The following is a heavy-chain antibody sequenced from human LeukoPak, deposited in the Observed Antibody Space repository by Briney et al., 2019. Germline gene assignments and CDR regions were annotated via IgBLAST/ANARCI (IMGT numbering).Heavy chain of an antibody. CDR1: GFTFSTYA. Sequence: PGGSLRLSCAASGFTFSTYAMTWVRQAPGKGLEWVSSITSSGGGTYYADSVRGRFTISRDNSKNTLYLQMKSLRVEDTAVYYFARSPLGMWFDSWGQGTLVTVSS. V-gene: IGHV3-23*01. J-gene: IGHJ5*01. CDR2: ITSSGGGT. CDR3: ARSPLGMWFDS. D-gene: IGHD1-1*01.